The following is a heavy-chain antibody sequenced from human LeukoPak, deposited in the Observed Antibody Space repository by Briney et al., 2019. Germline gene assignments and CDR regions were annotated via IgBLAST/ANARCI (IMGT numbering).Heavy chain of an antibody. CDR1: GGSISSYY. CDR2: IYYSGST. J-gene: IGHJ6*03. CDR3: ARSSGRNYYYYMDV. V-gene: IGHV4-59*13. D-gene: IGHD3-10*01. Sequence: SETLSLTCTVSGGSISSYYWSWIRQPPGKGLEWIGYIYYSGSTNYNPSLKSRVTMSVDTSKNQFSLKLSSVTAADTAVYYCARSSGRNYYYYMDVWGKGTTVTVSS.